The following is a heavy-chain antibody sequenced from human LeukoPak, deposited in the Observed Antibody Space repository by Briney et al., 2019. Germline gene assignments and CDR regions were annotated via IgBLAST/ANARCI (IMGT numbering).Heavy chain of an antibody. CDR3: ARIRGYSYGFEDY. CDR1: GGSVSSGAYY. D-gene: IGHD5-18*01. Sequence: SETLSLTCTVSGGSVSSGAYYWSWIRQHPGKGLEWIGYIYYSGSTYYNPSLKSRVTISVDTSKNQFSLKLSSATAADTAVYYCARIRGYSYGFEDYWGQGTLVTVSS. V-gene: IGHV4-31*03. J-gene: IGHJ4*02. CDR2: IYYSGST.